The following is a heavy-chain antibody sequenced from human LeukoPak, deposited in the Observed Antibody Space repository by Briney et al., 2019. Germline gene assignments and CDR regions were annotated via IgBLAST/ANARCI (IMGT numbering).Heavy chain of an antibody. CDR1: GIIFSTYW. CDR2: INRDGSST. CDR3: ARGGGYSYGSFDY. D-gene: IGHD5-18*01. J-gene: IGHJ4*02. Sequence: GGSLRLSCAASGIIFSTYWMHWVRQAPGKGLVWVSRINRDGSSTSYADSVKGRFTISRDNAKNTLYLQMNSLRAEDTAVYYCARGGGYSYGSFDYWGQGTLVTVSS. V-gene: IGHV3-74*01.